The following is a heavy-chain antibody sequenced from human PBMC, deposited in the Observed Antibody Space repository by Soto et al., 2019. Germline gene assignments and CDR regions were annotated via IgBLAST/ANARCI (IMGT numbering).Heavy chain of an antibody. J-gene: IGHJ5*01. D-gene: IGHD6-6*01. V-gene: IGHV1-46*03. CDR3: ARNFLEYSSSSQNWFDS. CDR2: INPSGGST. CDR1: GYTFTSYY. Sequence: ASVKVSCKASGYTFTSYYMHWVRQAPGQGLEWMGIINPSGGSTSYAQKFQGRVTMTRDTSTSTVYMELSSLRSEDTAVYYCARNFLEYSSSSQNWFDSWGQGTLVTVSS.